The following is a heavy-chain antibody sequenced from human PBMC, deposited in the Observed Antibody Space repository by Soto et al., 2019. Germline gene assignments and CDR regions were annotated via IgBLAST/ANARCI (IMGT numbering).Heavy chain of an antibody. D-gene: IGHD2-15*01. CDR2: INPSDGNI. Sequence: QVQLVQSGAEGKKPGASVKVSCKASGYTFSNYQMHWVRQAPGLGLEWMGIINPSDGNIGYAQKFQGRITITRDTPTSTVYIELGSLRSEDTAVYYCARDPCSGGRCFMFDYWGQGTLVTVSS. J-gene: IGHJ4*02. CDR3: ARDPCSGGRCFMFDY. V-gene: IGHV1-46*01. CDR1: GYTFSNYQ.